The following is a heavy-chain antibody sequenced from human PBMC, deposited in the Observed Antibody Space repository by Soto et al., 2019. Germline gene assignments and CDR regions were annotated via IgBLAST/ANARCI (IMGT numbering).Heavy chain of an antibody. CDR1: GFPFTSLD. V-gene: IGHV1-8*01. J-gene: IGHJ4*02. D-gene: IGHD6-25*01. CDR3: ARYQEAAAFND. CDR2: MTPSGYI. Sequence: QVQLVQSGAEVRKPGASVKVSCKASGFPFTSLDINWVRQAPGQGLEWVGYMTPSGYIGFAQKFRGRVSMTRDASTSTVSMELSSLRSDDTAVYYGARYQEAAAFNDWGQGTLVTVSS.